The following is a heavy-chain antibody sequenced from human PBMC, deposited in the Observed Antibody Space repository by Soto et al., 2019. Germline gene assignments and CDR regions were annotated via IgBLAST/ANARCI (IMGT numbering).Heavy chain of an antibody. J-gene: IGHJ5*02. CDR2: ISYDGSNK. CDR1: GFTFSSYG. CDR3: AKESNSSSWYSDWFDP. D-gene: IGHD6-13*01. Sequence: QVQLVESGGGVVQPGRSLRLSCAASGFTFSSYGMHWVRQAPGKGLEWVAVISYDGSNKYYADSVKGRFTISRDNSKNTLYLQMNSLRAEDTAVYYCAKESNSSSWYSDWFDPWGQGTLVTVSS. V-gene: IGHV3-30*18.